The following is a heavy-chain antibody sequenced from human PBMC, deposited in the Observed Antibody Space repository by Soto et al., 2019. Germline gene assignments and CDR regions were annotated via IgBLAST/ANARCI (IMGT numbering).Heavy chain of an antibody. Sequence: QVQLVQSGAEVKKPWSSVKVSCKASGGTLSRSAISWVRQAPGQGLEWRGGIIPIFGPAIYAQKFRGRVSIIADESTRTAYMEMSSLRSDDTAVYYCGTGSSWTKVESWGQGTLVTVSS. CDR1: GGTLSRSA. CDR2: IIPIFGPA. J-gene: IGHJ4*02. CDR3: GTGSSWTKVES. D-gene: IGHD6-13*01. V-gene: IGHV1-69*01.